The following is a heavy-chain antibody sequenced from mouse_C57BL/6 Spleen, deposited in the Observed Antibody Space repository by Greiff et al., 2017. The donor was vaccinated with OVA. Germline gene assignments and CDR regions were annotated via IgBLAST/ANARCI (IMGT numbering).Heavy chain of an antibody. V-gene: IGHV1-52*01. CDR1: GYTFTSYW. Sequence: VKLQQPGAELVRPGSSVKLSCKASGYTFTSYWMHWVKQRPIHGLEWIGNIDPSDSETHYNQKFKDKATLTVDKSSSTAYMQLSSRTSEDSAVYYCARTWEYNYVDYWGQGTTLTVSS. CDR2: IDPSDSET. D-gene: IGHD4-1*01. J-gene: IGHJ2*01. CDR3: ARTWEYNYVDY.